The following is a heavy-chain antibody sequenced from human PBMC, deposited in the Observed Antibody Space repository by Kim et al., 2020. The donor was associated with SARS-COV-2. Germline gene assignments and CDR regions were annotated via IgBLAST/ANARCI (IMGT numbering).Heavy chain of an antibody. D-gene: IGHD3-9*01. Sequence: YAASVKGRFTISRDNSKNTLYLQMTSLRAEDTAVYYCAKELRYFSSVFDYWGQGTLVTVSS. CDR3: AKELRYFSSVFDY. V-gene: IGHV3-23*01. J-gene: IGHJ4*02.